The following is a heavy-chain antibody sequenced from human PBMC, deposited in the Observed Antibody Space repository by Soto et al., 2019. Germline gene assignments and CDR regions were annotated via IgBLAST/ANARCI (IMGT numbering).Heavy chain of an antibody. CDR2: IYHSGIT. CDR1: GGSINSGGYF. CDR3: ARCHNTSPGWFDP. V-gene: IGHV4-31*03. D-gene: IGHD1-20*01. J-gene: IGHJ5*02. Sequence: SLTSIVSGGSINSGGYFWIWIRQHPGKGLECIGYIYHSGITYYNPSLKSRVTISVDTSKNEFSLQLRSVTAADTAVYFCARCHNTSPGWFDPWGQGTLVTVSS.